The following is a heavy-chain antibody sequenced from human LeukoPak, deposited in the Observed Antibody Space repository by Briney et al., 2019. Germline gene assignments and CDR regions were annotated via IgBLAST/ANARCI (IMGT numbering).Heavy chain of an antibody. CDR3: ARGYRVVWTAGTSYYYYGMDV. V-gene: IGHV1-69*05. D-gene: IGHD6-13*01. CDR2: IIPIFGTA. J-gene: IGHJ6*02. CDR1: GGTFSSYA. Sequence: SVKVSCKASGGTFSSYAISWVRQAPGQGLEWMGGIIPIFGTANYAQKFQGRVTMTRNTSISTAYMELSSLRSEDTAVYYCARGYRVVWTAGTSYYYYGMDVWGQGTTVTVSS.